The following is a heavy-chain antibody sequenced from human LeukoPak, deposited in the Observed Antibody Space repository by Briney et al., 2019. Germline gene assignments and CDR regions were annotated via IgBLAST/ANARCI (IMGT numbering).Heavy chain of an antibody. CDR3: AKELLPAEYYYDSSGYSEFCFDY. V-gene: IGHV3-43*01. CDR1: GFTFDDYT. Sequence: GGSLRLSCAASGFTFDDYTMHWVRQAPGKGLEWVSLISWDGGSTYYADSVKGRFTISRDNSKNSLYLQMNSLRTEDTALYYCAKELLPAEYYYDSSGYSEFCFDYWGQGTLVTVSS. D-gene: IGHD3-22*01. CDR2: ISWDGGST. J-gene: IGHJ4*02.